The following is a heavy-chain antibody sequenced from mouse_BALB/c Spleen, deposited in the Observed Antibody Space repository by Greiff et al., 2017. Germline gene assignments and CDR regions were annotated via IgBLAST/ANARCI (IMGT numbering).Heavy chain of an antibody. Sequence: VQLVESGPELVKPGASVKISCKASGYSFTSYYIHWVKQRPGQGLEWIGWIFPGSGNTKYNEKFKGKATLTADTSSSTAYMQLSSLTSEDSAVYFCARCDYGSSPFDYWGQGTTLTVSS. D-gene: IGHD1-1*01. CDR1: GYSFTSYY. V-gene: IGHV1-66*01. J-gene: IGHJ2*01. CDR3: ARCDYGSSPFDY. CDR2: IFPGSGNT.